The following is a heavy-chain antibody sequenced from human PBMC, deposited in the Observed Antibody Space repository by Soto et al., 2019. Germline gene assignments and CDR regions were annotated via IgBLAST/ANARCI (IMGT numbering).Heavy chain of an antibody. J-gene: IGHJ4*02. CDR2: VYNSGST. CDR1: CGSISSNY. Sequence: PSETLSLTCTVSCGSISSNYWTWIRQPPGKGLEWIGYVYNSGSTNYNPSLKSRVTISEDTSKSQLSLKVNSMTAADTAVYYCARYRREAVAGYTLDNWGQGMLVTVSS. D-gene: IGHD6-13*01. CDR3: ARYRREAVAGYTLDN. V-gene: IGHV4-59*01.